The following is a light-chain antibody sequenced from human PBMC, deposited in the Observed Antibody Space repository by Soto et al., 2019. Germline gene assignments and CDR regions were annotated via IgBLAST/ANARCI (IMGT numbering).Light chain of an antibody. J-gene: IGKJ1*01. Sequence: IVMTQSPATLSVSPGERATLSCRASRGISSNLAWYQQKPGQAPRLLIYDASTRATGILARFSGSGSGTEFILTISSLQSEDFAVYYCHQDNNWPPGTFGQGTKVEIK. CDR1: RGISSN. CDR2: DAS. CDR3: HQDNNWPPGT. V-gene: IGKV3-15*01.